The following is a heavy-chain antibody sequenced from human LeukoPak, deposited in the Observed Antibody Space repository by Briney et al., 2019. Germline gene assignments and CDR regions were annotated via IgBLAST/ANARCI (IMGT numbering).Heavy chain of an antibody. CDR2: INPSGGST. CDR1: GGTFSSYA. J-gene: IGHJ6*02. D-gene: IGHD2-21*02. Sequence: GASVKVSCKASGGTFSSYAISWVRQAPGQGLEWMGIINPSGGSTSYAQKFQGRVTMTRDTSTSTVYMELSSLRSEDTAVYYCARDSRVTAITPPIGYYYYGMDVWGQGTTVTVSS. V-gene: IGHV1-46*01. CDR3: ARDSRVTAITPPIGYYYYGMDV.